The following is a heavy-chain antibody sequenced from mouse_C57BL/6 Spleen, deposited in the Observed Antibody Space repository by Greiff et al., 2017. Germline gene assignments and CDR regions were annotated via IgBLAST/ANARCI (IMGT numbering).Heavy chain of an antibody. CDR2: INPSNGGT. CDR1: GYTFTSYW. CDR3: ARNGGGSFYAMDY. V-gene: IGHV1-53*01. D-gene: IGHD1-1*02. Sequence: VQLQQPGTELVKPGASVKLSCKASGYTFTSYWMHWVKQRPGQGLEWIGNINPSNGGTNYNEKFKSKATLTVDKSSSTAYMQLSSLTSEDSAVYYCARNGGGSFYAMDYWGQGTSVTVAS. J-gene: IGHJ4*01.